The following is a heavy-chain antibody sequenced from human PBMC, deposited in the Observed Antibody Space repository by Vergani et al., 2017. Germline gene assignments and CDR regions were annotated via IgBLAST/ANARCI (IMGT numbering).Heavy chain of an antibody. Sequence: QVQLQESGPGLVKPSETLSLTCTVSGGSLSSGSYYWSWIRQPAGKGLEWIGRIYTSGSTNYNPSLKSRVTISVDTAKNQFSLKLSSVTAADTAVYYCARELSGIAALGNWFDPWGQGTLVNVSS. V-gene: IGHV4-61*02. CDR2: IYTSGST. J-gene: IGHJ5*02. D-gene: IGHD6-13*01. CDR3: ARELSGIAALGNWFDP. CDR1: GGSLSSGSYY.